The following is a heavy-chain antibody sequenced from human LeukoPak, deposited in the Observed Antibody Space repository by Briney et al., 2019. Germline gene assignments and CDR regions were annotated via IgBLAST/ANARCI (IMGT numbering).Heavy chain of an antibody. J-gene: IGHJ4*02. D-gene: IGHD3-16*01. V-gene: IGHV3-23*01. CDR1: GFTFSSYA. CDR3: AKDPRGRIGLFDY. Sequence: GGSLRLSCAASGFTFSSYAMSWVRQALGKGLEWVSAISGSGGSTYYADSVKGRFTISRDNSKNTLYLQMNSLRAEDTAVYYCAKDPRGRIGLFDYWGQGTLVTVSS. CDR2: ISGSGGST.